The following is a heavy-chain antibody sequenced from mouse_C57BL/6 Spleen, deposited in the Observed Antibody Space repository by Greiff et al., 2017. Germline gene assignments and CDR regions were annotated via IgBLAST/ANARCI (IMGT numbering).Heavy chain of an antibody. J-gene: IGHJ4*01. CDR1: GYTFTDYE. CDR3: TRTAQATGAMDY. V-gene: IGHV1-15*01. D-gene: IGHD3-2*02. Sequence: QVQLQQSGAELVRPGASVTLSCKASGYTFTDYEMPWVKQTPVHGLEWIGAIDPETGGTAYNQKFKGKAILTADKSSSTAYMELRSLTSEDSAVYYCTRTAQATGAMDYWGQGTSVTVSS. CDR2: IDPETGGT.